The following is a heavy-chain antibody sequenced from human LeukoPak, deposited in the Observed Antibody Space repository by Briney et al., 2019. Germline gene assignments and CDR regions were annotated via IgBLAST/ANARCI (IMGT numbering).Heavy chain of an antibody. CDR2: IYTSGST. D-gene: IGHD3-10*01. CDR1: GGSFSGYY. J-gene: IGHJ4*02. CDR3: ARITFYGSGSYRDY. Sequence: SETLSLTCAVYGGSFSGYYWSWIRQPAGKGLEWIGRIYTSGSTNYNPSLKSRVTMSVDTSKNQFSLKLSSVTAADTAVYYCARITFYGSGSYRDYWGQGTLVTVSS. V-gene: IGHV4-59*10.